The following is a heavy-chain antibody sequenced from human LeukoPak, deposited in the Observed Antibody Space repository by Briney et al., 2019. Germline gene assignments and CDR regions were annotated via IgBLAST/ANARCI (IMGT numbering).Heavy chain of an antibody. D-gene: IGHD1-7*01. J-gene: IGHJ6*02. CDR3: TTDEDWNYARKDV. V-gene: IGHV3-15*04. Sequence: GGTLRLSCAASGFTFNYAWMSWVRQVPGKGLEWVGQTVSEIDGGTTDYATPVKGRFTISRDDSKSTLYLQMNSLKIEDTAVYYCTTDEDWNYARKDVWGQGATVIVSS. CDR1: GFTFNYAW. CDR2: TVSEIDGGTT.